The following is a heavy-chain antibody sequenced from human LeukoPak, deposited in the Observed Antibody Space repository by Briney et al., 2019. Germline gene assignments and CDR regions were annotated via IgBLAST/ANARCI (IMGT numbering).Heavy chain of an antibody. CDR1: GFTFSSYA. J-gene: IGHJ5*01. Sequence: PGGSLRLSCAASGFTFSSYAMSWVRQAPGKGLVWVSRINSDGSGTTYADSVRGRFTISRDNAKNTLYLQVNSLRAEDTAVYYCARTEGTVAYDSWGQGTLVTVSS. CDR2: INSDGSGT. D-gene: IGHD4-23*01. V-gene: IGHV3-74*01. CDR3: ARTEGTVAYDS.